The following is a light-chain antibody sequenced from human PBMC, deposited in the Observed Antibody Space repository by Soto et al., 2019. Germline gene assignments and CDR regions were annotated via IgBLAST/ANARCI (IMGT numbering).Light chain of an antibody. Sequence: QSALTQPASVSGSPGQSITISCTGTSSDVGGYKYVSWYQQHPGKAPKLMIYEVSNRPSGVSNRFSGSKSGNTASLTISGLQADDEADYYCSSYTSSSTLRVFGGGTKLTVL. CDR2: EVS. CDR1: SSDVGGYKY. CDR3: SSYTSSSTLRV. V-gene: IGLV2-14*01. J-gene: IGLJ3*02.